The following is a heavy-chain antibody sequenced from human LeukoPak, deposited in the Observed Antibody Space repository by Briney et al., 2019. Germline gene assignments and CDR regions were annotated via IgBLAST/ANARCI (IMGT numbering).Heavy chain of an antibody. CDR3: RSGGAAPGAFDN. J-gene: IGHJ4*02. CDR2: IKYDGDEE. Sequence: GGSLRLSCAASGFTFSSYSMNWVRQAPGKGLEWVANIKYDGDEEYYVDSVKGRFTISRDNAKNSLYLQLNSLRVEDTAVYYCRSGGAAPGAFDNWGQGTLVTVSP. V-gene: IGHV3-7*01. CDR1: GFTFSSYS. D-gene: IGHD4/OR15-4a*01.